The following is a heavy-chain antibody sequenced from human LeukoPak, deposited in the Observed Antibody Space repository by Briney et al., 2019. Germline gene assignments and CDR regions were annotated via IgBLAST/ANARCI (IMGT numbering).Heavy chain of an antibody. CDR2: ISDSGAGT. J-gene: IGHJ4*02. Sequence: GGSLRLSCAASGFTFSNYAISWVRQAPGKGLGWVSAISDSGAGTYYADSVKGRFTISRDNSKNTVYVQMNSLRAEDTAVYYCTKTGDSGWFNDYWGQGTLVTVSS. CDR3: TKTGDSGWFNDY. CDR1: GFTFSNYA. D-gene: IGHD6-19*01. V-gene: IGHV3-23*01.